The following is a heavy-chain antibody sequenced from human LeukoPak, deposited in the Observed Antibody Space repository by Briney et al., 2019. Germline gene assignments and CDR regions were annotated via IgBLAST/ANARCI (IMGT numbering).Heavy chain of an antibody. V-gene: IGHV3-33*03. CDR1: GFTFSSYG. Sequence: GGSLRLSCAASGFTFSSYGMHWVRQAPGKGLEWVAVIWYDGSNKYYADSVKGRFTISRDNAKNSLYLQMNSLRAEDTALYYCAKDISNCSSTSCFYYYYGMDVWGQGTTVTVSS. D-gene: IGHD2-2*01. CDR2: IWYDGSNK. J-gene: IGHJ6*02. CDR3: AKDISNCSSTSCFYYYYGMDV.